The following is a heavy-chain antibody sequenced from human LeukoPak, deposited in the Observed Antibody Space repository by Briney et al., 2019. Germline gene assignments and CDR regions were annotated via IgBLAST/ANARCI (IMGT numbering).Heavy chain of an antibody. J-gene: IGHJ3*01. Sequence: GGSLPLSCTSSGFTLNTYNMNEVRQAAGRGLEGVSYMSRHRSYIYLADFLKDRFTNSRDNAKNSLSLQMKRLRAEDTAVYYFVREAHYSSSWATFDVWGQGTTVTVSS. CDR3: VREAHYSSSWATFDV. V-gene: IGHV3-21*05. CDR2: MSRHRSYI. D-gene: IGHD6-13*01. CDR1: GFTLNTYN.